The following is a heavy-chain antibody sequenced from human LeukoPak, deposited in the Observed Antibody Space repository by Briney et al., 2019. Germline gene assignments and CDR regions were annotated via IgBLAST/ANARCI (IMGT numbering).Heavy chain of an antibody. Sequence: GGSLRLSCAASGFTFSSYAMSWVRQAPGKGLEWVSAISGSGGSTYYADSVKGRFTISRDNSKNTLYLRMNSLRAEDTAVYYCAKAPYYYDSSGYPDFDYWGQGTLVTVSS. J-gene: IGHJ4*02. CDR1: GFTFSSYA. D-gene: IGHD3-22*01. V-gene: IGHV3-23*01. CDR3: AKAPYYYDSSGYPDFDY. CDR2: ISGSGGST.